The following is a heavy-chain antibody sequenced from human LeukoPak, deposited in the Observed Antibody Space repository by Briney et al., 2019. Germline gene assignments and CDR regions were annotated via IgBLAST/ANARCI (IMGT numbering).Heavy chain of an antibody. CDR3: ARGGGLLYYDFWSGYSY. V-gene: IGHV4-34*01. CDR2: INHSGST. J-gene: IGHJ4*02. CDR1: GGSFSGYY. D-gene: IGHD3-3*01. Sequence: SETLSLTCAVYGGSFSGYYWSWIRQPPGKGLEWIGEINHSGSTNYNPSLKSRVTISVDTSKNQFSLKLSSVTAADTAVYYCARGGGLLYYDFWSGYSYWGQGTLSPSPQ.